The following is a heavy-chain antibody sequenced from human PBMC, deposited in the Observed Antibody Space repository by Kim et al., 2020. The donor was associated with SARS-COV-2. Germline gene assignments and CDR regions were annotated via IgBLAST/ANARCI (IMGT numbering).Heavy chain of an antibody. CDR1: GFSFSDCY. Sequence: GGSLRLSCAASGFSFSDCYMSWVRQAPGKGLEWVAYINNDGTTKNYVDSVNGRFTISRDNAKKSLSLQMNSLTPEDTAVYYCVRDPSSCVQGILCTSSS. CDR2: INNDGTTK. V-gene: IGHV3-11*04. J-gene: IGHJ5*02. CDR3: VRDPSS.